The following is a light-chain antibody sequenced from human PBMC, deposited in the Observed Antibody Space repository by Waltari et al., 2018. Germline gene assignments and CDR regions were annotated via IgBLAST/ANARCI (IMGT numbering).Light chain of an antibody. Sequence: FMLTQPHSVSESPGKTVTISCTRSSGDIGRNYVQWFQQRPGSAPVTVIYEDVLTPPWVPARSSASIDRSSNSASLTISGLRTDDEAVYYCQSYDSKVVFGGGTRLTVL. V-gene: IGLV6-57*04. CDR1: SGDIGRNY. J-gene: IGLJ2*01. CDR3: QSYDSKVV. CDR2: EDV.